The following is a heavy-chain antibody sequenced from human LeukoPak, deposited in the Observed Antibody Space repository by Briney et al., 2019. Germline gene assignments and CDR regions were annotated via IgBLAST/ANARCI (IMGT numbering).Heavy chain of an antibody. Sequence: PSETLSLTCTVSGGSISSGGYYWSWIRQPPGKGLEWIGEINHSGSTNYNPSLKSRVTISVDTSKNQFSLKLSSVTAADTAVYYCARGYCSSTSCYASKHYYYYYGMDVWGQGTTVTVSS. V-gene: IGHV4-31*03. CDR2: INHSGST. J-gene: IGHJ6*02. D-gene: IGHD2-2*01. CDR3: ARGYCSSTSCYASKHYYYYYGMDV. CDR1: GGSISSGGYY.